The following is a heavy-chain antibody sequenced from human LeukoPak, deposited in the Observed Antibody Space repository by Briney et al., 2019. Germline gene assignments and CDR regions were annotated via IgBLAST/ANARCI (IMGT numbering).Heavy chain of an antibody. CDR3: AKGVGCSGGTCYSGHGMDV. CDR1: GFTFSSYA. Sequence: PGVSLRLSCAASGFTFSSYAMGWVRQGPGKGLEWVSALSGSGANTYYADSVKGRFTISRDNSKNTLYLQMNSLRAEDTAVYYCAKGVGCSGGTCYSGHGMDVWGQGTTVTVSS. V-gene: IGHV3-23*01. CDR2: LSGSGANT. J-gene: IGHJ6*02. D-gene: IGHD2-15*01.